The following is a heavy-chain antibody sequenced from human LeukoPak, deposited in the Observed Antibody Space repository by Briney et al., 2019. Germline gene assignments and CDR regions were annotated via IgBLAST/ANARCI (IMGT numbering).Heavy chain of an antibody. CDR1: GYTFTSYY. J-gene: IGHJ6*02. Sequence: ASVKVSCKASGYTFTSYYMHWVRQAPGQGLEWMGIINPSGGSTSYAQKSQGRVTMTRDTSTSTVYMKLSSLRSEDTAVYYCARDVSHSSSSEDPYYYGMDVWGQGTTVTVSS. V-gene: IGHV1-46*01. D-gene: IGHD6-6*01. CDR2: INPSGGST. CDR3: ARDVSHSSSSEDPYYYGMDV.